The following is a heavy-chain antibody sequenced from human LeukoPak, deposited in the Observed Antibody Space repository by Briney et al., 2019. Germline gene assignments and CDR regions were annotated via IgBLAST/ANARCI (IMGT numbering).Heavy chain of an antibody. V-gene: IGHV4-34*01. CDR2: INHSGST. D-gene: IGHD4-17*01. Sequence: SETLSLTCAVYGGSFSGHYWSWIRQPPGKGLEWIGEINHSGSTNYNPSLKSRVTISVDTSKNQFSLKLSSVTAADTAVYYCARLDYATYGMDVWGQGTTVTVSS. CDR1: GGSFSGHY. CDR3: ARLDYATYGMDV. J-gene: IGHJ6*02.